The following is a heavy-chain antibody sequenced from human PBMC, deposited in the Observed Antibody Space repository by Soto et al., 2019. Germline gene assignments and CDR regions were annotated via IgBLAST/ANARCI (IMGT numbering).Heavy chain of an antibody. Sequence: GGSLRLSCAASGFNFGDYYMTWVRQAPGKGLEWVSYINSDGTYTNYADSVKGRFTMSRGNAKSSLFLQMNNLRADDTAVYYCARDFYGSGTYYTYFYYALDVWGQGTTVPVSS. CDR3: ARDFYGSGTYYTYFYYALDV. CDR1: GFNFGDYY. J-gene: IGHJ6*02. V-gene: IGHV3-11*05. D-gene: IGHD3-10*01. CDR2: INSDGTYT.